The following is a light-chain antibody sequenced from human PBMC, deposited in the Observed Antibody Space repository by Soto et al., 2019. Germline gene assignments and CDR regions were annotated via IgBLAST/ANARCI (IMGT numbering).Light chain of an antibody. CDR2: ASS. Sequence: EIQVTPVPTSLSSFLRGKVTIPLRARPDIKNFVSWDQPKPGKAPKLPIHASSTLQSGVPSRFSGSGSGTDFTLTINSLQPEDVATYSCQKYSSVPVFGPGTKVEIK. CDR1: PDIKNF. V-gene: IGKV1-27*01. J-gene: IGKJ3*01. CDR3: QKYSSVPV.